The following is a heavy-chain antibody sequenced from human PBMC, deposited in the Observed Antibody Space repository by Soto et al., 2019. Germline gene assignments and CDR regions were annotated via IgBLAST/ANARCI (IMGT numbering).Heavy chain of an antibody. CDR3: VIADSGRERGY. Sequence: EVQLVESGGGFVQRGGSLRLSCAVSGLTFSTNTINWVRQAPGKGLEWVSYISTSSTAIYYADSVKGRFTISRDDAKSSLYLQMNSLGDEDTAVYYCVIADSGRERGYWGQGTLVTVSS. D-gene: IGHD6-25*01. CDR2: ISTSSTAI. V-gene: IGHV3-48*02. J-gene: IGHJ4*02. CDR1: GLTFSTNT.